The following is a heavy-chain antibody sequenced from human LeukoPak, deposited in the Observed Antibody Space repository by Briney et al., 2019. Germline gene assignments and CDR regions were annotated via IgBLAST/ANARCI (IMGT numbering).Heavy chain of an antibody. CDR1: GFTFSSYA. D-gene: IGHD3-10*01. Sequence: GGSLRLSCSASGFTFSSYAMHWVRQAPGKGLEYVSAISSNGGSTYYADSVKGRFTISRDNSKNTLYLQMNSLRAEDTAVHYCAKDDYGSGYYYYGMDVWGQGTTVTVSS. CDR2: ISSNGGST. J-gene: IGHJ6*02. CDR3: AKDDYGSGYYYYGMDV. V-gene: IGHV3-64*04.